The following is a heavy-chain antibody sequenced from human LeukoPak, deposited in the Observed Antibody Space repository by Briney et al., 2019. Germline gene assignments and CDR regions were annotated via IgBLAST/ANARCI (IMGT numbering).Heavy chain of an antibody. CDR3: AREGKDFWSGYRNWFDP. J-gene: IGHJ5*02. D-gene: IGHD3-3*01. CDR2: IWYDGSNK. V-gene: IGHV3-33*01. Sequence: GGSLRLSCAASGFTFSSYGMHWVRQAPGKGLEWVAVIWYDGSNKYYADSVKGRFTISRDNSKNTLYLQMNSLRAEDTAVYYRAREGKDFWSGYRNWFDPWGQGTLVTVSS. CDR1: GFTFSSYG.